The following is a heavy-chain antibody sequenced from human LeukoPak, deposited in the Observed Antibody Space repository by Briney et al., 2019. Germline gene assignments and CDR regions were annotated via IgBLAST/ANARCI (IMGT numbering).Heavy chain of an antibody. Sequence: GGSLRLSCAASGFTFSSYAMHWVRQAPGKGLEWVAVISYDGSNKYYADSVKGRFTISRDNSKNTLYLQMNSLRAEDTAVYYCAKDLYYDSGGYLPSGYWGQGTLVTVSS. J-gene: IGHJ4*02. D-gene: IGHD3-22*01. CDR1: GFTFSSYA. CDR2: ISYDGSNK. CDR3: AKDLYYDSGGYLPSGY. V-gene: IGHV3-30-3*01.